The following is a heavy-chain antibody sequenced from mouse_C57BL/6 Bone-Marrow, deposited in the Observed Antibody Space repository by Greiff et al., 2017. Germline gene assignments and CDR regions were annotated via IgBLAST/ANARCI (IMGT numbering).Heavy chain of an antibody. J-gene: IGHJ3*01. D-gene: IGHD2-2*01. CDR2: IHPTNGDT. CDR1: GYTFTDYY. Sequence: VQLQQSGPELVKPGASVKISCKASGYTFTDYYMNWVKQSHGQSLEWIGDIHPTNGDTSYNQKFKGKATLTVDKSSSTAYMELRSLTSEDSAVYYCASRDNGVSRWFADWGTGTLVTVSA. CDR3: ASRDNGVSRWFAD. V-gene: IGHV1-26*01.